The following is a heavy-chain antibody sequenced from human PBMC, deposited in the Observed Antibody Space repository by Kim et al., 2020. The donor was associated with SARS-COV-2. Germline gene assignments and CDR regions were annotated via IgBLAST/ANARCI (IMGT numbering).Heavy chain of an antibody. J-gene: IGHJ6*03. D-gene: IGHD2-2*01. Sequence: GGSLRLSCAASGFRFDDSAMHWVRQAPGKGLEWVSGISWNSGTIASADSVKGRFTISRDNAKNSLYLQMNSLRAEDTALYYCAKGVSAQLFYHIEVWGKG. V-gene: IGHV3-9*01. CDR1: GFRFDDSA. CDR2: ISWNSGTI. CDR3: AKGVSAQLFYHIEV.